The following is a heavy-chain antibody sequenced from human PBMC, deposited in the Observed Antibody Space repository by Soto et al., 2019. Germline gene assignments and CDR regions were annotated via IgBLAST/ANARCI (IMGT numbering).Heavy chain of an antibody. CDR2: INHSGST. Sequence: SETLSLTCAVYGGSFSGYYWSWIRQPPGKGLEWIGEINHSGSTNYNPSLKSRATISVDTSKNQFSLKLSSVTAADTAVYYCARGGGSSWPPPFDYWGQGTLVTVSS. D-gene: IGHD6-13*01. J-gene: IGHJ4*02. CDR3: ARGGGSSWPPPFDY. V-gene: IGHV4-34*01. CDR1: GGSFSGYY.